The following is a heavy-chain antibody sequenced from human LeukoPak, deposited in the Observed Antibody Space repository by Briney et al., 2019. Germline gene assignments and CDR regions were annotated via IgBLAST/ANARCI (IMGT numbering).Heavy chain of an antibody. CDR1: GGSISSYY. V-gene: IGHV4-59*01. J-gene: IGHJ4*02. CDR2: IYYSGGT. D-gene: IGHD4-23*01. Sequence: PSETLSLTCTVSGGSISSYYWSWIRQPPGKGLEWIGYIYYSGGTNYNPSLKSRVTISVDTTKNQFSLKLSSVTAADTAVYYCARGRDGGYVDYWGQGTLVTVSS. CDR3: ARGRDGGYVDY.